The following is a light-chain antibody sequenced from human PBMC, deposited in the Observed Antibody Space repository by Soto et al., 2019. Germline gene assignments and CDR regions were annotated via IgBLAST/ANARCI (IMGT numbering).Light chain of an antibody. CDR1: QGIASS. J-gene: IGKJ4*01. CDR2: AAS. CDR3: QQFNSYPLT. Sequence: DIHLTQSPSFLSASVGDRVTLTCRASQGIASSFAWYQQKAGEAPKLLIYAASTLESGVPSRFSGSGPGTEFTLTISSLQPEDFAIYYCQQFNSYPLTFGGGTKVEIK. V-gene: IGKV1-9*01.